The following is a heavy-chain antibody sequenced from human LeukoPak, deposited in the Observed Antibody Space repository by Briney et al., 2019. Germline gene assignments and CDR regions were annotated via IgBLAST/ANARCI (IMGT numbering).Heavy chain of an antibody. V-gene: IGHV1-2*06. CDR2: INPNSGGT. D-gene: IGHD6-19*01. J-gene: IGHJ4*02. CDR1: GYTFTCYY. CDR3: ARAGSGWQGGFDY. Sequence: ASVKVSCKASGYTFTCYYMHWVRQAPGQGLEWRGRINPNSGGTNYAQKFQGRVTMTRDTSISTAYMELSRLRSDDTAVYYCARAGSGWQGGFDYWGQGTLVTVSS.